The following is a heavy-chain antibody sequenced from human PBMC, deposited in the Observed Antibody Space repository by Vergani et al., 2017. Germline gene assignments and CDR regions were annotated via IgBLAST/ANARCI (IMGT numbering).Heavy chain of an antibody. CDR2: ISPIFGTA. V-gene: IGHV1-69*12. CDR1: GGTFSSYA. CDR3: ARVSGRASIGYYFDY. J-gene: IGHJ4*02. Sequence: QVQLVQSGAEVKKPGSSVTVSCKASGGTFSSYAISWVRQAPGQGLEWMGGISPIFGTANYAQKFQGRVTITADDSTGTAYMELSSLRSEDTAVYYCARVSGRASIGYYFDYWGQGTLVTVSS. D-gene: IGHD3-22*01.